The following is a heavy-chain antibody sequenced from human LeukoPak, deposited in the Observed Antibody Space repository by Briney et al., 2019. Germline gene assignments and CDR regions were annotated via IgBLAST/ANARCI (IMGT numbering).Heavy chain of an antibody. J-gene: IGHJ4*02. CDR1: GFTFSNYG. V-gene: IGHV3-33*05. D-gene: IGHD1-26*01. Sequence: GGSLRLSCAASGFTFSNYGIHWVRQGPGKGLEWVAVISYDGSKKYYADSVKGRFTISRDNSKNTLYLQMNSLRAEDTAVYYCARDRRPVGADYFDYWGQGTLVTVSS. CDR3: ARDRRPVGADYFDY. CDR2: ISYDGSKK.